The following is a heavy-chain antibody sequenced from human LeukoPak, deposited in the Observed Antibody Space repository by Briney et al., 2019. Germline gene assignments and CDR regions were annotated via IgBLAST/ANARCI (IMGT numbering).Heavy chain of an antibody. J-gene: IGHJ5*02. Sequence: GGSLRLSCAASGFTFSSYGMHWVRQAPGKGLEWVAVISYDGSNKYYADSVKGRFTISRDNSKNTLYLQMNSLRAEDTAVYYCAKESRITLFDPWGQGTLVTVSS. CDR2: ISYDGSNK. CDR1: GFTFSSYG. CDR3: AKESRITLFDP. D-gene: IGHD3-10*01. V-gene: IGHV3-30*18.